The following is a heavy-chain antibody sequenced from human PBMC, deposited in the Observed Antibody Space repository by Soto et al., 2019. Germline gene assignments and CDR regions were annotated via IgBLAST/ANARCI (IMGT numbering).Heavy chain of an antibody. D-gene: IGHD3-16*01. CDR3: AGESWYRFDD. CDR2: SRKKADSYTT. CDR1: GFTFSDQH. V-gene: IGHV3-72*01. J-gene: IGHJ4*02. Sequence: GGPLRLSCAASGFTFSDQHMDWVRQVPGKGLEWVGRSRKKADSYTTEYAASLKGRFTISRDDSKNSLFLQMNSLSTEDTAVYFCAGESWYRFDDWGQGTLVTVSS.